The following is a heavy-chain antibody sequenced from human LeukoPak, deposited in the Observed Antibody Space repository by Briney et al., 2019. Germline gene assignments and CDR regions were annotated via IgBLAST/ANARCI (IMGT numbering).Heavy chain of an antibody. Sequence: GRSLRLSCAASGFTFDDYAMHWVRQAPGKGLEWVSGISWNSGSIGYADSVKGRFTISRDNAKNSLYLQMNSLRAEDTALYYCAKDIGPKSLRFLEWSGAFDYWGQGTLVTVSS. D-gene: IGHD3-3*01. J-gene: IGHJ4*02. CDR2: ISWNSGSI. CDR1: GFTFDDYA. CDR3: AKDIGPKSLRFLEWSGAFDY. V-gene: IGHV3-9*01.